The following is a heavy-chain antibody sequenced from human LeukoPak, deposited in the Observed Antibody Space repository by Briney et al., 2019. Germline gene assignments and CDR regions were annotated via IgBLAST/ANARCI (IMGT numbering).Heavy chain of an antibody. D-gene: IGHD6-19*01. CDR3: ARDSGSGGVWYYFDY. Sequence: GGSLRLSCAASGFTFSDYYMNWIRQAPGKGLEWVSSISSSSSYIYYADSVKGRFTISRDNAKNSLYLQMNSLRAEDTAVYYCARDSGSGGVWYYFDYWGQGTLVTVSS. CDR2: ISSSSSYI. J-gene: IGHJ4*02. CDR1: GFTFSDYY. V-gene: IGHV3-21*01.